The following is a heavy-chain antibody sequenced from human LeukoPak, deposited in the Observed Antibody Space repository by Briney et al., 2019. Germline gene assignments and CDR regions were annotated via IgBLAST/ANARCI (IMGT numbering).Heavy chain of an antibody. CDR2: ISWESGKI. CDR1: GFTFTTYW. Sequence: PGGSLRLSCAASGFTFTTYWMHWVRQAPGKGLEWVSGISWESGKIDYADSVRGRFTISRDNAKNSLYLQMSSLRADDTALYYCAKDIRAYDYHGMDVWGQGTTVTVSS. V-gene: IGHV3-9*01. J-gene: IGHJ6*02. CDR3: AKDIRAYDYHGMDV.